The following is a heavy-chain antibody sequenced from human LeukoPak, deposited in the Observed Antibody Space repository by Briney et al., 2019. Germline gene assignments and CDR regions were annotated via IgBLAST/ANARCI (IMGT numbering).Heavy chain of an antibody. CDR3: ASGGYNQWGDY. CDR1: GFTFSSYG. CDR2: IWYDGSNK. D-gene: IGHD5-24*01. Sequence: GGSLRLSCAASGFTFSSYGMHWVRQAPGKGLEWVAVIWYDGSNKYYADSVKGRFTISRDNSKNTLYLQMNSLRAEDTAVYYCASGGYNQWGDYWGQGTLVTVSS. V-gene: IGHV3-33*01. J-gene: IGHJ4*02.